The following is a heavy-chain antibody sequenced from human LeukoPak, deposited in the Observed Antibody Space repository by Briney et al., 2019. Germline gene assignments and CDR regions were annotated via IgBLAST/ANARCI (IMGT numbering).Heavy chain of an antibody. D-gene: IGHD2-15*01. CDR1: GFTFSSYS. CDR3: ARECGASCPRGDAFDI. J-gene: IGHJ3*02. V-gene: IGHV3-21*01. Sequence: GGSLRLSCAASGFTFSSYSMNWVRQAPGKGLEWVSSISSSSSYIYYADSVKGRFTISRDNAKNSLYLQMNSLRAEDTAVYYCARECGASCPRGDAFDIWGQGTMVTVSS. CDR2: ISSSSSYI.